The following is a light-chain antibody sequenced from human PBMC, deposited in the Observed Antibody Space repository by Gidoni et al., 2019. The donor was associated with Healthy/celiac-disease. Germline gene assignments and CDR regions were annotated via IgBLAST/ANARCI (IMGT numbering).Light chain of an antibody. J-gene: IGKJ4*01. CDR1: QSVSSY. CDR2: DAS. CDR3: QQRSNWPHLT. V-gene: IGKV3-11*01. Sequence: EIVFTQSPATLSLSPGERAPLSCRASQSVSSYLAWYQQKPGQAPRLLIYDASNRATGIPARFSGSGSGTDFTLTISSLEPEDFAVYYCQQRSNWPHLTFGGGTKVEIK.